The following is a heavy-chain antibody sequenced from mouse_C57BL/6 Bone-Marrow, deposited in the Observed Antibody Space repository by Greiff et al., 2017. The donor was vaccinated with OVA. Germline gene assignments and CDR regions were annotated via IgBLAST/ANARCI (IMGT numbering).Heavy chain of an antibody. J-gene: IGHJ2*01. CDR2: IYPGSGST. CDR3: AREGVLYYGNFS. D-gene: IGHD2-1*01. CDR1: GYTFTSYW. Sequence: QVQLQQPGAEPVKPGASVKMSCKASGYTFTSYWITWVKQRPGQGLEWIGDIYPGSGSTNYNEKFKSKATLTVDTSSSTAYMQLSSLTSEDSAVYYCAREGVLYYGNFSWGQGTTLTVSS. V-gene: IGHV1-55*01.